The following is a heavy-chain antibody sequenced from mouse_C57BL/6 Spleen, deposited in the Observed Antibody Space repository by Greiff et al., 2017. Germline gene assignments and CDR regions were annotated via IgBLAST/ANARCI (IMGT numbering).Heavy chain of an antibody. J-gene: IGHJ2*01. V-gene: IGHV2-2*01. CDR2: IWSGGST. Sequence: VKLMESGPGLVQPSQSLSITCTVSGFSLTSYGVHWVRQSPGKGREWLGVIWSGGSTDYNAAFISRLSISKDNSKSQVFFKMNSLQADDTAIYYCARNDPPSDYYGSSHFDYWGQGTTLTVSS. CDR1: GFSLTSYG. D-gene: IGHD1-1*01. CDR3: ARNDPPSDYYGSSHFDY.